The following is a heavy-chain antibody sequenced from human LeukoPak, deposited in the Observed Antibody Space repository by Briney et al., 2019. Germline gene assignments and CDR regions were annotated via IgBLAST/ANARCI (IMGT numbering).Heavy chain of an antibody. CDR3: AGPGYSSGWTPDY. J-gene: IGHJ4*02. V-gene: IGHV4-59*08. CDR1: AGSISGWH. D-gene: IGHD6-19*01. CDR2: IYYNGST. Sequence: PSETLSLTCTVSAGSISGWHWIWIRQPPGKGLEWIGYIYYNGSTNYNTSLKSRVTISVDTSKNQFSLKLNSVTAADTAVYYCAGPGYSSGWTPDYWGQGTLVTVSS.